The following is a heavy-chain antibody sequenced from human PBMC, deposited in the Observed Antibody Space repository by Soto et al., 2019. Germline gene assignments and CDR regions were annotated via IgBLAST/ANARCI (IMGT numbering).Heavy chain of an antibody. CDR1: GFSLSTSGVG. V-gene: IGHV2-5*02. CDR3: AHLPWKQLWPRAPVVY. CDR2: IFWDDDK. Sequence: GSGPTLVNPTQTLTLTCTFSGFSLSTSGVGVGWIRQPPGKALEWLALIFWDDDKRYSPSLKRRLTITKDTSKNQLVLTMTNMDPVDTATYYCAHLPWKQLWPRAPVVYWGQGTPVTVSS. J-gene: IGHJ4*02. D-gene: IGHD5-18*01.